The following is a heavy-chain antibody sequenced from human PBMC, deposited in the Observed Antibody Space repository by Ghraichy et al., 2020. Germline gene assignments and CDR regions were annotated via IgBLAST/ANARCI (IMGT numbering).Heavy chain of an antibody. J-gene: IGHJ6*02. D-gene: IGHD3-22*01. CDR3: ARHSGSNYYYYGMDV. Sequence: GGSLRLSCAASGFTLSSYAMHWVRQAPGKGLEWVAVIWYDGGSIYYDGGSIYYADSVKGRFTISRDNSKNTVYLQMNSLRAEDTAVYYCARHSGSNYYYYGMDVWGQGTPVTVSS. CDR2: IWYDGGSI. CDR1: GFTLSSYA. V-gene: IGHV3-33*01.